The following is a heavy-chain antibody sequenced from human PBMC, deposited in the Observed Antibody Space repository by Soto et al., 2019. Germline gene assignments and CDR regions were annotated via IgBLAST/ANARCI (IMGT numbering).Heavy chain of an antibody. CDR1: GFTVSTNY. D-gene: IGHD3-3*02. V-gene: IGHV3-53*01. CDR2: IYYGGST. Sequence: GGSLRLSCAVSGFTVSTNYMGWVRQAPGKGLEWVSIIYYGGSTYYADSVKGRFTISRDNAKNSLYLQMNSLRAEDSAVYYCAREYAFLEWLLKENYYYYGMDVWGQGTTVTVSS. CDR3: AREYAFLEWLLKENYYYYGMDV. J-gene: IGHJ6*02.